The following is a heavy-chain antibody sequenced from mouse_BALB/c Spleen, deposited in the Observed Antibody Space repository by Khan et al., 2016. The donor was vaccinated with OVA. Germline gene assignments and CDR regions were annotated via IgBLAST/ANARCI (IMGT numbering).Heavy chain of an antibody. Sequence: EVELVESGGGLVQPGGSLRLSCATSGFTFTDYYMSWVRQPPGKSLEWLGFIRNKAKGYTTEYSVPVKGRFTISRDNSQSYVYLQMNTLVTEDRATYYCGRETVVAVYGYFDVWGAGTTVTVSA. J-gene: IGHJ1*01. CDR3: GRETVVAVYGYFDV. D-gene: IGHD1-1*01. CDR1: GFTFTDYY. V-gene: IGHV7-3*02. CDR2: IRNKAKGYTT.